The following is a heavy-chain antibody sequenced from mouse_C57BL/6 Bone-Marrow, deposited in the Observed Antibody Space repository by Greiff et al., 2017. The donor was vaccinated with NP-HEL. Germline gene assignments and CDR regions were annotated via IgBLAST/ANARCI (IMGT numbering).Heavy chain of an antibody. CDR2: INPNNGGT. CDR3: VYDYDDVGY. J-gene: IGHJ3*01. D-gene: IGHD2-4*01. CDR1: GYTFTDYY. Sequence: EVQLQQSGPELVKPGASVKISCKASGYTFTDYYMNWVKQSHGKSLEWIGDINPNNGGTSYNQKFKGKATLTVDKSSSTAYMELRSLTSEDSAVYYCVYDYDDVGYWGQGTLVTVSA. V-gene: IGHV1-26*01.